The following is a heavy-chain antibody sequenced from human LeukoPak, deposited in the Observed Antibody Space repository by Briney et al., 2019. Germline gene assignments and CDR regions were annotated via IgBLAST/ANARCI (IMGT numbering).Heavy chain of an antibody. D-gene: IGHD3-22*01. J-gene: IGHJ4*02. CDR1: GFTFSSYA. V-gene: IGHV3-23*01. Sequence: GGSPRLSCAASGFTFSSYAMSWVRQAPGKGLEWVSAISGSGGSTYYADSVKGRFTISRDNSKNTLYLQMNSLRAEDTAVYYCAIDPYYYDSSGYFSNWGQGTLVTVSS. CDR2: ISGSGGST. CDR3: AIDPYYYDSSGYFSN.